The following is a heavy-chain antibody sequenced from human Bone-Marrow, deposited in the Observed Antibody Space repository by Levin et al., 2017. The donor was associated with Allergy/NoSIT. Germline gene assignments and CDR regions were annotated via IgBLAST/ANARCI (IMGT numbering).Heavy chain of an antibody. CDR1: GFTFSSYW. CDR3: ARDRGVGATDYFDY. V-gene: IGHV3-7*01. J-gene: IGHJ4*02. CDR2: IKQDGSEK. Sequence: LSLTCAASGFTFSSYWMSWVRQAPWKGLEWVANIKQDGSEKYYVDSVKGRFTISRDNAKNSLYLQMNSLRAEDTAVYYCARDRGVGATDYFDYWGQGTLVTVSS. D-gene: IGHD1-26*01.